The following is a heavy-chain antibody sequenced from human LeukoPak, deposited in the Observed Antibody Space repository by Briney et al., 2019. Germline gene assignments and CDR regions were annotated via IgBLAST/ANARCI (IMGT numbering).Heavy chain of an antibody. CDR3: TTAPTRGWEPVGGYYYGMDV. V-gene: IGHV3-15*07. D-gene: IGHD1-26*01. CDR2: IKSKTDGGTT. J-gene: IGHJ6*02. CDR1: GFTSSNAW. Sequence: PGGSLRLSCAASGFTSSNAWMNWVRQAPGKGLEWVGRIKSKTDGGTTDYAAPVKGRFTISRDDSKNTLYLQMNSLKTEDTAVYYCTTAPTRGWEPVGGYYYGMDVWGQGTTVTVSS.